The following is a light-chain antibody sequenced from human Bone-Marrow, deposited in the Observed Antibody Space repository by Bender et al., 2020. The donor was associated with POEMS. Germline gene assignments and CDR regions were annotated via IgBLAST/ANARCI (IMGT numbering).Light chain of an antibody. CDR2: DVT. CDR3: SSYTSNSPYVV. Sequence: QSALTQPASVSGSPGQSITISCTGSSSDVGRYNYVSWYQQHPGKAPKLMIYDVTNRPSGVSNRFSGSKSGNTASLTISGLQAEDEADYYCSSYTSNSPYVVFGGGTKLTVL. V-gene: IGLV2-14*01. J-gene: IGLJ2*01. CDR1: SSDVGRYNY.